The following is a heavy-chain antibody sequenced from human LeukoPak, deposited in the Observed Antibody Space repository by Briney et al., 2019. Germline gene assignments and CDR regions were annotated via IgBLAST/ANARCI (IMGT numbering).Heavy chain of an antibody. CDR2: ISSSSSYI. Sequence: GGSLRLSCAASGFTFSSYSMHWVRQAPGKGLEWVSSISSSSSYIYYADSAKGRFTISRDNAKNSLYLQMNSLRAEDTAVYYCAREGIQLWLHLFDYWGQGTLVTVSS. D-gene: IGHD5-18*01. CDR1: GFTFSSYS. J-gene: IGHJ4*02. CDR3: AREGIQLWLHLFDY. V-gene: IGHV3-21*04.